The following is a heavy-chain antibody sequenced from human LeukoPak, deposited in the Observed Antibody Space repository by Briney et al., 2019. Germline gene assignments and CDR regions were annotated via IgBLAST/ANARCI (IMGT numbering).Heavy chain of an antibody. D-gene: IGHD3-10*01. CDR1: GYTFTSYY. V-gene: IGHV1-46*01. CDR2: INPSGGST. Sequence: ASVKVSCKASGYTFTSYYMHWVRQGPGQGLEWVGIINPSGGSTSYAQKFQGRVTMTRDTSTSTVYMELRSLRSDGTAVYYCATSIPDYYGSESRNAFDIWGQGTMVTVSS. J-gene: IGHJ3*02. CDR3: ATSIPDYYGSESRNAFDI.